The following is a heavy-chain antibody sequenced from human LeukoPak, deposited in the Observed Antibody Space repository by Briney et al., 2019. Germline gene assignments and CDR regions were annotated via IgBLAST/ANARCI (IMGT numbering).Heavy chain of an antibody. J-gene: IGHJ5*02. D-gene: IGHD6-13*01. CDR1: GYTLTDLS. V-gene: IGHV1-24*01. Sequence: ASVKVSCKVSGYTLTDLSMHWVRQAPGKGLEWMGGFDPEDGETIYAQKFQGRVTMTEDTSTDTAYMELSSLRSEDTAVYYCAIDLIAAVGRYNWFDPWGQGTLVTVSS. CDR2: FDPEDGET. CDR3: AIDLIAAVGRYNWFDP.